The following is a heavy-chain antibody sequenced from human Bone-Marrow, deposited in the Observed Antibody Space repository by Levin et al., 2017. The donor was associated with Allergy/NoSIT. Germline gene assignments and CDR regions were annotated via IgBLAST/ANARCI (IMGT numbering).Heavy chain of an antibody. V-gene: IGHV3-53*01. CDR1: GLTVSSNY. Sequence: GGSLRLSCAASGLTVSSNYMTWVRQAPGKGLEWVSLIYSGGGTYYAGSVKGRFTISRDNSKNTLYLQMNSLRPEDTAVYYCAGRGGLPYWGQGTLVTVSS. D-gene: IGHD3-16*01. CDR2: IYSGGGT. CDR3: AGRGGLPY. J-gene: IGHJ4*02.